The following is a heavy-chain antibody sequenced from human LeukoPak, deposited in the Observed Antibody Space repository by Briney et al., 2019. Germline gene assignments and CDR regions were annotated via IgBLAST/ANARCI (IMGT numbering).Heavy chain of an antibody. D-gene: IGHD5-24*01. J-gene: IGHJ4*02. CDR3: AKSGYNRFDF. CDR2: ISGSGSGGST. V-gene: IGHV3-23*01. CDR1: GFTLSNSA. Sequence: PGGSLRLSCAASGFTLSNSAMSWVRQAPGKGLEWVSNISGSGSGGSTYYADSVKGRLTISRDNSKNTLYLQMNSLRAEDTAVYYCAKSGYNRFDFWGQGTLVTVSS.